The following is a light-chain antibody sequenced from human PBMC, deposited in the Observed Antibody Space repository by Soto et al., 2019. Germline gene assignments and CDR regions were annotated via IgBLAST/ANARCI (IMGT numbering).Light chain of an antibody. J-gene: IGKJ1*01. V-gene: IGKV1-5*03. Sequence: DIQMTQSPSTLSASVGDRVTINCRASQSINSWLAWYQQKPGTAPKLLIYKASSLETGVPSRFSGSGSETEFTLTISSLQPDDFASYYCQQYRTNSAFCQGTKVEIK. CDR2: KAS. CDR1: QSINSW. CDR3: QQYRTNSA.